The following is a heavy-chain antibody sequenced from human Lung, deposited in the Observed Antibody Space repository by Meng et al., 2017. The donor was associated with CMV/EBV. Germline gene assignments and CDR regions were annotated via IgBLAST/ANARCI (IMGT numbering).Heavy chain of an antibody. V-gene: IGHV3-48*03. D-gene: IGHD3-3*01. Sequence: SXAASGFRFSSYEINWVRQTPGKGLEWVSYISGSGDTTNYADSVKGRFTISRDNAKNSLNLQMNSLRTEDTAVYYCARESGPMGGNYYYGLDVWGQWTTVTVSS. J-gene: IGHJ6*02. CDR1: GFRFSSYE. CDR3: ARESGPMGGNYYYGLDV. CDR2: ISGSGDTT.